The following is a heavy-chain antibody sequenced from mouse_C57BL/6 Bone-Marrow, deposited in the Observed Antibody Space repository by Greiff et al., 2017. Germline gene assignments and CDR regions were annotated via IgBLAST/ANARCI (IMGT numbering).Heavy chain of an antibody. CDR2: IYPRSGNT. V-gene: IGHV1-81*01. D-gene: IGHD2-1*01. Sequence: QVQLQQSGAELARPGASVKLSCKASGYTFTSSGISWVKQRTGQGLEWIGEIYPRSGNTYYNEKFKGKATLTADKSSSTAYMELRSLTSEDSAVYFCASGIYYGNSYWYFDVWGTGTTVTVSS. CDR1: GYTFTSSG. CDR3: ASGIYYGNSYWYFDV. J-gene: IGHJ1*03.